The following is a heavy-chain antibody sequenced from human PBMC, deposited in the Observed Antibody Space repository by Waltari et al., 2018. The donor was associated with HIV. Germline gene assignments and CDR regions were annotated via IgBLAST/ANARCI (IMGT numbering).Heavy chain of an antibody. D-gene: IGHD1-7*01. J-gene: IGHJ4*02. CDR3: ARGAGELQGRAFDY. Sequence: QVQLPESGPGLVKPSETLSLTCSVSGGSISSYYWSWIRQPAGKGPEWIGRIYPSGSTNYSPTRKSGVTLLVDTSKSQFSLKLMSGIAADTAMYYCARGAGELQGRAFDYWGQGTLVTVSS. CDR1: GGSISSYY. V-gene: IGHV4-4*07. CDR2: IYPSGST.